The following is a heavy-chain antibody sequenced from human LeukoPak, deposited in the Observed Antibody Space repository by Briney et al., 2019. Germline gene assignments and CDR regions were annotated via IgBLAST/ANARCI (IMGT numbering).Heavy chain of an antibody. CDR2: INPNSGGT. V-gene: IGHV1-2*02. Sequence: GASVKVSCKASGYTFTGYYMHWVRQAPGQGLEWMGWINPNSGGTNYAQKFQGRVTMTRDTSISTAYMELSRLRSDDTAVYYCARDCYDSSGYRSSFGMDVWGQGTTVTVSS. CDR1: GYTFTGYY. CDR3: ARDCYDSSGYRSSFGMDV. D-gene: IGHD3-22*01. J-gene: IGHJ6*02.